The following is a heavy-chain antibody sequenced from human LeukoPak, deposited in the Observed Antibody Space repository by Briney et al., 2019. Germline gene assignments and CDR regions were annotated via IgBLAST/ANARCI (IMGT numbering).Heavy chain of an antibody. D-gene: IGHD1-7*01. Sequence: ASVKVSCKASGYTFTGYYMHWVRQAPGQGLEWMGWINPNSGGTNYAQKFQGWVTMTRDTSISTAYMELSRLRSDDTAVYYCATTLDTPAGFDYWGQGTLVTVSS. CDR2: INPNSGGT. V-gene: IGHV1-2*04. CDR1: GYTFTGYY. CDR3: ATTLDTPAGFDY. J-gene: IGHJ4*02.